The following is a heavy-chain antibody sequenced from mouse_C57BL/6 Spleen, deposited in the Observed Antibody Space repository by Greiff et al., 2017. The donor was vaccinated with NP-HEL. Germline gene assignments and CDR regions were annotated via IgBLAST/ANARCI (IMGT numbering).Heavy chain of an antibody. CDR2: IDPSDSYT. Sequence: VQLKQPGAELVKPGASVKLSCKASGYTFTSYWMQWVKQRPGQGLEWIGEIDPSDSYTNYNQKFKGKATLTVDTSSSTAYMQLSSLTSEDSAVYYCARASGDYYGSSYWYFDVWGTGTTVTVSS. CDR3: ARASGDYYGSSYWYFDV. J-gene: IGHJ1*03. CDR1: GYTFTSYW. D-gene: IGHD1-1*01. V-gene: IGHV1-50*01.